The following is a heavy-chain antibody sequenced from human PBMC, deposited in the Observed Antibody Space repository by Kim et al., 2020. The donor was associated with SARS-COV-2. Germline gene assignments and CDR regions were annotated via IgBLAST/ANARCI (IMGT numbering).Heavy chain of an antibody. CDR3: AKGGGSYFVSDY. D-gene: IGHD1-26*01. J-gene: IGHJ4*02. V-gene: IGHV3-23*01. Sequence: YYADSVKGRFTISRDNSKNTLYLQMNSLRAEDTAVYYCAKGGGSYFVSDYWGQGTLVTVSS.